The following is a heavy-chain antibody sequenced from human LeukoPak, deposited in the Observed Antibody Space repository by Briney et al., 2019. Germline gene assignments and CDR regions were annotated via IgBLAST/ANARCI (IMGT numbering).Heavy chain of an antibody. CDR1: GGTFSSYA. CDR2: IIPIFGTA. D-gene: IGHD3-22*01. CDR3: ARNSYYGSGGYYHGGGAFDI. J-gene: IGHJ3*02. V-gene: IGHV1-69*05. Sequence: ASVKVSCKASGGTFSSYAISWVRQAPGQGLEWMGRIIPIFGTANYAQKFQGRVTITTDESTSTAYMELSSLRSEDTAVYYCARNSYYGSGGYYHGGGAFDIWGQGTMVTVSS.